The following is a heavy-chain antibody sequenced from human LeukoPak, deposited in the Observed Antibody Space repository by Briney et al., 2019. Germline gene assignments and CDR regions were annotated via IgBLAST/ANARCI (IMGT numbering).Heavy chain of an antibody. D-gene: IGHD3-22*01. J-gene: IGHJ4*02. CDR1: GFTFSSYA. CDR2: ISGSGGTT. CDR3: AKTHYYDSSGVPGDY. Sequence: GGSLRLSCAASGFTFSSYALSWVRQAPGKGLEWVSAISGSGGTTNYADSVKGRFTISRDNSRNTLYLQINSLRAEDTAVYYCAKTHYYDSSGVPGDYWGQGTLVTVSS. V-gene: IGHV3-23*01.